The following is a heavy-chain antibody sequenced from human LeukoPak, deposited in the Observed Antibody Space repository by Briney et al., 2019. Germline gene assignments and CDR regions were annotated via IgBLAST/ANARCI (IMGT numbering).Heavy chain of an antibody. CDR3: ARNKGPLRLGELSSFDY. Sequence: GASVKVSCKASSYTFTSYGISWVRQAPGQGLEWMGWISAYNGNTNYAQKLQGGVTMTTDTSTSTAYMELRSLRSDDTAVYYCARNKGPLRLGELSSFDYWGQGTLVTVSS. CDR1: SYTFTSYG. J-gene: IGHJ4*02. CDR2: ISAYNGNT. V-gene: IGHV1-18*01. D-gene: IGHD3-16*02.